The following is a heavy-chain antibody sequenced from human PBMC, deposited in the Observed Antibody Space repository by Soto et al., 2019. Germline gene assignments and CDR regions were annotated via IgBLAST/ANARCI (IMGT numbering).Heavy chain of an antibody. V-gene: IGHV4-4*07. J-gene: IGHJ6*02. D-gene: IGHD2-8*01. CDR3: ARGEIGNGYGMDV. Sequence: QVQLQESGPGLVKASETVSLTCTVSGGSISRYCWRWIRQPSGKGLEWIGRIYPSGSTTYNPSLNSRVTMSVDTSKNQLSLKLSSVTAADTAVYYCARGEIGNGYGMDVWGQGTTFTVSS. CDR2: IYPSGST. CDR1: GGSISRYC.